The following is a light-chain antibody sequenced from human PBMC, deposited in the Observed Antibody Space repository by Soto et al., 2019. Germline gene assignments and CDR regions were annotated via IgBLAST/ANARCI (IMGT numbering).Light chain of an antibody. CDR3: SSYTSYNTMV. CDR2: EVS. J-gene: IGLJ2*01. CDR1: SSDVGSYDR. V-gene: IGLV2-18*02. Sequence: QSVLTQPPSVSGSPGQSVTISCTGTSSDVGSYDRVSWYQRPPGTAPKLIIYEVSNRPSGVPDRFSGSKSGNTASLTISGLQAEDEADYYCSSYTSYNTMVFGGGTKVTVL.